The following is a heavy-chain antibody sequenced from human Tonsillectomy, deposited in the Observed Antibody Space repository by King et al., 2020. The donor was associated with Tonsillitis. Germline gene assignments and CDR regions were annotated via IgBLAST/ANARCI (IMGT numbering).Heavy chain of an antibody. Sequence: VQLVESGGGLVKPGGSLRLSCAASGFTFSDYYMSWIRQAPGKGLDWVSYISSSGSTIYHADSVKGRFTISRENAKNSLYLQMNSLRAEDTAVYYCARVAYYYDSSGLDAFDIWGQGTMVTVSS. CDR3: ARVAYYYDSSGLDAFDI. J-gene: IGHJ3*02. D-gene: IGHD3-22*01. CDR2: ISSSGSTI. V-gene: IGHV3-11*01. CDR1: GFTFSDYY.